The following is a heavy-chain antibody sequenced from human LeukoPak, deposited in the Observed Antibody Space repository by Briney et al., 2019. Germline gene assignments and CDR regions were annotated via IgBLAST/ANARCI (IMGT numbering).Heavy chain of an antibody. V-gene: IGHV3-30*04. CDR1: GFTFSSYT. J-gene: IGHJ4*02. CDR3: ARDQGMATIQVYY. CDR2: ISYDGSNK. D-gene: IGHD5-24*01. Sequence: GGSLRLSCAASGFTFSSYTMHWVRQAPGKGLEWVAVISYDGSNKYYADSVKGRFTISRDNSKNTLYLQMNSLRAEDTAVYCCARDQGMATIQVYYWGQGTLVTVSS.